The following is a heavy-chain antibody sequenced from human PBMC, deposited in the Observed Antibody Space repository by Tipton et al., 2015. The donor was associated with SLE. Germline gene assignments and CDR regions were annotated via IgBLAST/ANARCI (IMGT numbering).Heavy chain of an antibody. Sequence: TLSLTCAVNGGSLSGYAWSWIRQPPGKGLEWIGEINHSGFTNYRPSLKSRLTISLDRSNNQFSLKVNSMTAADTAVYHCARGYYESNGYYSFDYWGLGALVTVSS. CDR1: GGSLSGYA. D-gene: IGHD3-22*01. V-gene: IGHV4-34*01. CDR3: ARGYYESNGYYSFDY. CDR2: INHSGFT. J-gene: IGHJ4*02.